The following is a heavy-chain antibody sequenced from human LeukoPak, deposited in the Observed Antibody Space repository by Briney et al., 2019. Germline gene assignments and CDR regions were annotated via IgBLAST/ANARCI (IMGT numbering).Heavy chain of an antibody. CDR3: ASDTIFGVVIHRY. J-gene: IGHJ4*02. Sequence: ASVKVSCKASGYTFTSYYMHWVRQAPGQGLEWMGIINPSGGSTSYAQKFQGRVTMTRDTSTSTVYMELSSLRAEDTAVYYCASDTIFGVVIHRYWGQGTLVTVSS. CDR2: INPSGGST. V-gene: IGHV1-46*01. D-gene: IGHD3-3*01. CDR1: GYTFTSYY.